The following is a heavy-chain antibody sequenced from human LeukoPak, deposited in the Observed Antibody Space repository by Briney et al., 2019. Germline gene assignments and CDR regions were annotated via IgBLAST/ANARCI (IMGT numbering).Heavy chain of an antibody. CDR2: INHSGST. V-gene: IGHV4-34*01. Sequence: PSETLFLTCAVYGGSFSGYYWSWIRQPPGKGLEWIGGINHSGSTNYNPSLKSRVTISVDTSKNQFSLKLSSVTAADTAVYYCARGGYYDFWSGFYFDYWGQGTLVTVSS. CDR3: ARGGYYDFWSGFYFDY. D-gene: IGHD3-3*01. CDR1: GGSFSGYY. J-gene: IGHJ4*02.